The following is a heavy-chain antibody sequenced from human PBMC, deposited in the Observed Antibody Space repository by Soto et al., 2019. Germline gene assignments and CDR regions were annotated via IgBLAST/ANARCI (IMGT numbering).Heavy chain of an antibody. CDR2: ILVGGST. Sequence: QAGGSLRLSCAVSGFICSSYDMSWVRQAPGKGLAWVSTILVGGSTHYEDSVQGRFTISRDTSKNTVYLHMNSLTAGDTAVYYCAKATATGGGAFEIYGQGTMVTVSS. D-gene: IGHD2-8*02. V-gene: IGHV3-23*01. CDR1: GFICSSYD. J-gene: IGHJ3*02. CDR3: AKATATGGGAFEI.